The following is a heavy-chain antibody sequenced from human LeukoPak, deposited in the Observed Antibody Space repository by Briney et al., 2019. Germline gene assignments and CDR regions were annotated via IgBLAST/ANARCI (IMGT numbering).Heavy chain of an antibody. CDR1: GGSITSYY. CDR3: ARHSRRKDYEDYGPCFDY. D-gene: IGHD4-17*01. J-gene: IGHJ4*02. V-gene: IGHV4-59*08. Sequence: SETLSLTCTVSGGSITSYYWSWIRQPPGEGLEWIGYIYYSGTTKYNPSLKSRVTISVDTSKNQFSLKLSPVTAADTAIYYCARHSRRKDYEDYGPCFDYWGQGTLVTVSS. CDR2: IYYSGTT.